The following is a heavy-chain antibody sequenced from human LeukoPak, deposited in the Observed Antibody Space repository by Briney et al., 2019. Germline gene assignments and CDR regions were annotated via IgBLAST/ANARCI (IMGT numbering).Heavy chain of an antibody. J-gene: IGHJ4*02. D-gene: IGHD7-27*01. Sequence: GGSLRLSCAVSGFTVSRNYMTWDRQAPGKGLEWVSVIYSGGTTYYTDSVKGRFTISRDNSRNTVYLQMNSLRAEDTAVYYCAREDGDPYSPFDYWGQGTLVTVSS. CDR1: GFTVSRNY. V-gene: IGHV3-53*01. CDR2: IYSGGTT. CDR3: AREDGDPYSPFDY.